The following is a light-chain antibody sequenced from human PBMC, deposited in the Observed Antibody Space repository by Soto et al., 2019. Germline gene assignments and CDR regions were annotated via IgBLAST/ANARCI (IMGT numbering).Light chain of an antibody. V-gene: IGKV3-20*01. CDR3: QQYGSSIT. Sequence: EIVLTQSPATLSLSPGERAPLSCRASQSVSSNYLAWYQHKPGQAPRLLIYDASSRATGIPDRFIGSGSGTDFPLTISRLDPEDSAVFYCQQYGSSITFGQGTRLEIK. CDR2: DAS. CDR1: QSVSSNY. J-gene: IGKJ5*01.